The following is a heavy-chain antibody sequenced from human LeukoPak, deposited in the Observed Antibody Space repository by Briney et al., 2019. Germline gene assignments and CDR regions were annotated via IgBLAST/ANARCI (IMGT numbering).Heavy chain of an antibody. CDR2: INPNSGGT. CDR3: ASEYGSGSYHYY. CDR1: GYTFTGYY. D-gene: IGHD3-10*01. Sequence: ASVKVSCKASGYTFTGYYMHWVRQAPGQGLEWTGWINPNSGGTNYAQKFQGRVTMTRDTSISTAYMELSRLRSDDTAVYYCASEYGSGSYHYYWGQGTLVTVSS. J-gene: IGHJ4*02. V-gene: IGHV1-2*02.